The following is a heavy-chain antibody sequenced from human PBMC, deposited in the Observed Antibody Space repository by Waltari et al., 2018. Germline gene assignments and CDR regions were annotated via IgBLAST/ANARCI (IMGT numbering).Heavy chain of an antibody. CDR1: GGSISRSSYY. J-gene: IGHJ4*02. V-gene: IGHV4-39*01. D-gene: IGHD2-2*02. Sequence: QLQLQESGPGLVKPSETLSLTCTVSGGSISRSSYYWGWIRQPPGKGLEWIGSIYYSGSTYYNPSLKSRVSISVDTSKNQFSLRLSSVTAADTAVYYCARHIYCSSTSCYSFDYWGQGTLVTVSA. CDR2: IYYSGST. CDR3: ARHIYCSSTSCYSFDY.